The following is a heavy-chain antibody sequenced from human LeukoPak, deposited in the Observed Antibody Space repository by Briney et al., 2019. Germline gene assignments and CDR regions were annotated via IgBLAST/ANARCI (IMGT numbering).Heavy chain of an antibody. CDR3: ARAATYYYDSSGYPDY. V-gene: IGHV4-31*03. J-gene: IGHJ4*02. Sequence: SETLSLTCTVSGCSISSGGYYRSWIRQYPGKCLEWFGYIYYSGSTYYHPSLKSRVTISVDTSKNQFSLKLSSVTAADTAVYYCARAATYYYDSSGYPDYWGQGTLVTVSS. CDR1: GCSISSGGYY. CDR2: IYYSGST. D-gene: IGHD3-22*01.